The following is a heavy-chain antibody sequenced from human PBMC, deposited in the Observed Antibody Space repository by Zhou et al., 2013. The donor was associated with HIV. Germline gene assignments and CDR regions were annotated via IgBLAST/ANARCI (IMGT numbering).Heavy chain of an antibody. Sequence: QVQLVQSGAEVKKPGSSVKVSCKASGGTFSSYAISWVRQAPGQGLEWMGRIIPILGIANYAQKFQGRVTITADKSTSTAYMELSSLRSEDTAVYYCARAAGIAVAGGYFDLWGRGTLVTVSS. D-gene: IGHD6-19*01. CDR3: ARAAGIAVAGGYFDL. V-gene: IGHV1-69*04. CDR2: IIPILGIA. CDR1: GGTFSSYA. J-gene: IGHJ2*01.